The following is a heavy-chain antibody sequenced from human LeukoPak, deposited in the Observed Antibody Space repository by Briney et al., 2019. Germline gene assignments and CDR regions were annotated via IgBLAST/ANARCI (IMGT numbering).Heavy chain of an antibody. CDR3: ARALRGIVGANTDYYYYYMDV. J-gene: IGHJ6*03. CDR2: INTNSGNT. CDR1: GYTFNSYD. Sequence: ASVKLSCKASGYTFNSYDINWVRQDTGQGLGLNGWINTNSGNTVYAQNYQGSVTMTRNTSISTAYMELSSLRSEDTAVYYCARALRGIVGANTDYYYYYMDVWGKGTTVTVS. V-gene: IGHV1-8*01. D-gene: IGHD1-26*01.